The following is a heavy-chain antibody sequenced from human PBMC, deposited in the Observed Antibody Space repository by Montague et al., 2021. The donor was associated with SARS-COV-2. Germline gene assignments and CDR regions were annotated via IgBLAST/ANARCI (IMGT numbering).Heavy chain of an antibody. CDR2: IFYNGDT. CDR1: GVSMSGYH. CDR3: ARGSEYYYHPLDD. V-gene: IGHV4-4*07. J-gene: IGHJ1*01. D-gene: IGHD2/OR15-2a*01. Sequence: SETLSLTCTVSGVSMSGYHWSWIRQPAGKALEWIVRIFYNGDTTYNPSLKSRLTMSDDTSERQFSLKMTSVSAADTAIYYCARGSEYYYHPLDDWGQGNLVAVSS.